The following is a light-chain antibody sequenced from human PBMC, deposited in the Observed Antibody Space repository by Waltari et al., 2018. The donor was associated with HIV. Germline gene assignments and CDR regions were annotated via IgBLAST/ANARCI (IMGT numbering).Light chain of an antibody. Sequence: EVVLTQSPVTLPLSPGEIATLSCRASQRVDSNFFAWYRQKPGQSPVLLIYGAFTRATGIPDRCSGSGSGTDFTLTIGRLEPGDSAVYYCQQYGNAVWTFGQGTTVEV. CDR3: QQYGNAVWT. CDR1: QRVDSNF. CDR2: GAF. V-gene: IGKV3-20*01. J-gene: IGKJ1*01.